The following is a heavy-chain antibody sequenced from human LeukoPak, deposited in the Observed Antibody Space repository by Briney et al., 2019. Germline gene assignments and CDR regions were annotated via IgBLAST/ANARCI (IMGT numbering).Heavy chain of an antibody. CDR2: ISAYNGNT. CDR1: GYTFTSYG. D-gene: IGHD3-10*01. CDR3: ARVEAYYGSGSS. V-gene: IGHV1-18*01. J-gene: IGHJ4*02. Sequence: GASVKVSCKASGYTFTSYGISWVRQAPGQGLEWMGWISAYNGNTNYAQKLQGRVTMTTDTSTSTAYMELSRLRSDDTAVYYCARVEAYYGSGSSWGQGTLVTVSS.